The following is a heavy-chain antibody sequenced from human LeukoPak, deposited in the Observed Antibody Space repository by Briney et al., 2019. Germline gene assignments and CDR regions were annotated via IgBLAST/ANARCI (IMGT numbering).Heavy chain of an antibody. J-gene: IGHJ5*02. D-gene: IGHD2-15*01. CDR1: GYTFTGYY. CDR3: ARDRLRLGYETTNWFDP. Sequence: GASVKVSCKASGYTFTGYYIHWVRQAPGQGLEWMGWINPNSCDTNYAQNFQGRVTMTRDTSISTAYMALSRLRSDDTAVFYCARDRLRLGYETTNWFDPWGQGTLVTVS. CDR2: INPNSCDT. V-gene: IGHV1-2*02.